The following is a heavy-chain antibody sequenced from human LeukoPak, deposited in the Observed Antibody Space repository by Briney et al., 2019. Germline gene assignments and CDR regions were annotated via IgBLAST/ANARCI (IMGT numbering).Heavy chain of an antibody. CDR2: ISSSISYI. CDR3: ARDVLDYDILTGYYGRGMDV. J-gene: IGHJ6*04. CDR1: GFTFSSYS. Sequence: GGSLRLSCAASGFTFSSYSMNLVRQAPGKGLEWVSSISSSISYIYYADSVKGRFTISRDNAKNPLYLQMNSLRAEDTAVYYCARDVLDYDILTGYYGRGMDVWGKGTTVTVSP. D-gene: IGHD3-9*01. V-gene: IGHV3-21*01.